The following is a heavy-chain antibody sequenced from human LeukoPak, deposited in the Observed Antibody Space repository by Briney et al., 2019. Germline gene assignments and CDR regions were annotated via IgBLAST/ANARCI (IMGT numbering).Heavy chain of an antibody. CDR3: AKDVVPAVSPEHGMDV. D-gene: IGHD2-2*01. CDR2: ISGSGGST. V-gene: IGHV3-23*01. Sequence: GGSLRLSCAASGFTFSSYAMSWVRQAPGKGLEWVSAISGSGGSTYYADSVKGRLTISRDNSKNTLYLQMNSLRAEDTAVYYCAKDVVPAVSPEHGMDVWGQGTTVTVSS. J-gene: IGHJ6*02. CDR1: GFTFSSYA.